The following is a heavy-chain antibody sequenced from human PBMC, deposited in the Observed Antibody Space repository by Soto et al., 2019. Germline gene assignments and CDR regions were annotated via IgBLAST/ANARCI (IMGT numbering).Heavy chain of an antibody. D-gene: IGHD3-22*01. CDR1: GFTFSSYG. Sequence: GGSLRLSCAASGFTFSSYGMHWVRQAPGKGLEWVAVIWYDGSKKYYADSVKGRFTISRDNSKNTLYLQMNSLRAEDTAVYYCARDMNYDSSGYSGYWGQGTLGTVSP. J-gene: IGHJ4*02. CDR3: ARDMNYDSSGYSGY. CDR2: IWYDGSKK. V-gene: IGHV3-33*01.